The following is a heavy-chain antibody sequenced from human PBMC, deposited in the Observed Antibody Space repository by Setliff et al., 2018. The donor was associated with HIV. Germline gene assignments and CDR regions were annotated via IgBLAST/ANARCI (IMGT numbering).Heavy chain of an antibody. CDR3: ARTPSRGGFDY. CDR2: IYYTGST. V-gene: IGHV4-59*01. Sequence: SETLSLTCTVPGGSINSYFWSWIRQPPGKGLEWIAYIYYTGSTNYNPSLKSRVTISLDTSKNQFSLNVNSVTAADTAVYYCARTPSRGGFDYWGQGTLVTVSS. CDR1: GGSINSYF. J-gene: IGHJ4*02. D-gene: IGHD3-16*01.